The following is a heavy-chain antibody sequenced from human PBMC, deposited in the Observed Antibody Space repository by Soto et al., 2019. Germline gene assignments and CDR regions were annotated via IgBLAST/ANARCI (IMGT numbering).Heavy chain of an antibody. Sequence: GSLRLSCAASGFTFSTYAMSWVRQAPGKGLEWLSGISGSGGTTYYADSVKGRFTISRDKSKTTLYLQMNSLRAEDTAVYYCARGGATTVTLFDYWGQGTLVTVSS. CDR3: ARGGATTVTLFDY. CDR1: GFTFSTYA. CDR2: ISGSGGTT. V-gene: IGHV3-23*01. D-gene: IGHD4-17*01. J-gene: IGHJ4*02.